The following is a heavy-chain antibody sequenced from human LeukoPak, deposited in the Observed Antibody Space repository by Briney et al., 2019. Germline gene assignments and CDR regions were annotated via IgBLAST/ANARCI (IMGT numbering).Heavy chain of an antibody. CDR1: GFTFSRYS. CDR3: ARDGGYYDSTPGY. Sequence: GGSLRLSCAASGFTFSRYSMNWVRQAPGKGLEWVSYISSSSSTVYYADSVKGRFTISRDNAKNSLYVQMNSLRDEDTAVYYCARDGGYYDSTPGYWGQGTLVTVSS. CDR2: ISSSSSTV. J-gene: IGHJ4*02. V-gene: IGHV3-48*02. D-gene: IGHD3-22*01.